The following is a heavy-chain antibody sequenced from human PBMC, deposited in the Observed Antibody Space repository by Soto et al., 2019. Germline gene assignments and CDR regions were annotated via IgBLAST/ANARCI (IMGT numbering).Heavy chain of an antibody. J-gene: IGHJ4*02. D-gene: IGHD2-15*01. CDR3: TRDSSSCRGGYCYFDS. V-gene: IGHV3-72*01. CDR2: ARTKANNYIT. Sequence: GGPLRLSCAASGFTFSDRYMDWVRQAPGKGLEWVGRARTKANNYITEYAASVKGRFTISRDDSKNSLYLQMNGLKTEDTAVYYCTRDSSSCRGGYCYFDSWGQGTLVTVSS. CDR1: GFTFSDRY.